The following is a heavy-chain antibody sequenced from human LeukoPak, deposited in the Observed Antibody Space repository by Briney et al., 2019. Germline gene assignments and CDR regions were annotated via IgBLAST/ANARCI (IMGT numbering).Heavy chain of an antibody. Sequence: PGGSLRLSCAASGFTFDDYAMHWVRQAPGKGLEWVSGISWNSGSIGYADSVKGRFTISRDNAKNSLYLQMNSLRAEDTALYYCAKDMQGVNCYDSSGPFDYWGQGTLVTVSS. CDR2: ISWNSGSI. D-gene: IGHD3-22*01. J-gene: IGHJ4*02. CDR1: GFTFDDYA. V-gene: IGHV3-9*01. CDR3: AKDMQGVNCYDSSGPFDY.